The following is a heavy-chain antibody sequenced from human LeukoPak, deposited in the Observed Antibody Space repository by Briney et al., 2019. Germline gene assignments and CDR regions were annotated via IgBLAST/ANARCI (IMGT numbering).Heavy chain of an antibody. V-gene: IGHV3-30*04. Sequence: SCKASGGTFSSYAISWVRQAPGKGLEWVTIISYDGNNKYFADSVKGRFTISRDNSKNTLYLQMNSLRAEDTAVYYCARGALGQDFDYWGQGTLVTVSS. D-gene: IGHD7-27*01. CDR3: ARGALGQDFDY. CDR2: ISYDGNNK. CDR1: GGTFSSYA. J-gene: IGHJ4*02.